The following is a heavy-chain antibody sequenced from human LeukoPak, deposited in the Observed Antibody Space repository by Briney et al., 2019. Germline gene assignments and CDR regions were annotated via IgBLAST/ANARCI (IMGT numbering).Heavy chain of an antibody. CDR3: AKYSSSWYYFDY. CDR2: ISGDGGST. Sequence: GGSLRLSCAASGFTFDDYAMHWVRQAPGKGLEWVSLISGDGGSTYYADSVKGRFAISRDNSKNSLYLQMNSLRTEDTALYYCAKYSSSWYYFDYWGQGTLVTVSS. D-gene: IGHD6-13*01. J-gene: IGHJ4*02. V-gene: IGHV3-43*02. CDR1: GFTFDDYA.